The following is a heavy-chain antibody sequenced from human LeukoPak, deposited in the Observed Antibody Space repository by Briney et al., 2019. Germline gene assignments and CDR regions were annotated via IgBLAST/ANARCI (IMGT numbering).Heavy chain of an antibody. J-gene: IGHJ3*02. D-gene: IGHD3-9*01. CDR1: GYTFTSYD. Sequence: ASVTVSCKGSGYTFTSYDINWVRQATAQGVEWMGWMNPNSLITGYAQHFQGTLTMTSFTSITPAYIELSSLRSEDTAVYYCARHDILTGYRAFYIWGQGTMVTVSS. CDR3: ARHDILTGYRAFYI. CDR2: MNPNSLIT. V-gene: IGHV1-8*01.